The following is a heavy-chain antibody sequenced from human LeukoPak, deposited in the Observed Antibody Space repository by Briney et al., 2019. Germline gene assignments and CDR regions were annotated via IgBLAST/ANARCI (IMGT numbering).Heavy chain of an antibody. V-gene: IGHV3-7*03. J-gene: IGHJ4*02. CDR2: IKQDGSEK. CDR1: GFTFSSYR. CDR3: ARDGPGIAAAAPRY. Sequence: GGSLRLSCAASGFTFSSYRMSWVRQAPGKGLEWVANIKQDGSEKYYVDSVKGRFTISRDNAKNSLYLQMNSLRAEDTAVYYCARDGPGIAAAAPRYWGQGTLVTVSS. D-gene: IGHD6-13*01.